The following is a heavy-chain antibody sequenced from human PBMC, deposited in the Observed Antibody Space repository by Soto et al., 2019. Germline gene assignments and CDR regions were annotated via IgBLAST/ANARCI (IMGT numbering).Heavy chain of an antibody. CDR3: ARSLAYYYGSGSSGGMDV. V-gene: IGHV1-69*13. Sequence: ASLKVSCKXSGGTFSSYAISWVRQAPGQGLEWMGGIIPIFGTANYAQKFQGRVTITADESTSTAYMELSSLRSEDTAVYYCARSLAYYYGSGSSGGMDVWGQGTTVTVSS. J-gene: IGHJ6*02. D-gene: IGHD3-10*01. CDR1: GGTFSSYA. CDR2: IIPIFGTA.